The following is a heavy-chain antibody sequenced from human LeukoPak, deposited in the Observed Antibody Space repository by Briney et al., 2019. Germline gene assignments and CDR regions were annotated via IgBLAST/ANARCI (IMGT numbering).Heavy chain of an antibody. CDR1: GFTFSNYG. Sequence: GGSLRLSCAASGFTFSNYGMHWVRQAPGKGLEWVAVIWYDGSNKYYADSVKGRFSISRDNPKNSMYLQMNSLRAEDTAVYYCARDKTTWDGMDVWGQGTTVTVSS. CDR2: IWYDGSNK. D-gene: IGHD4-17*01. J-gene: IGHJ6*02. CDR3: ARDKTTWDGMDV. V-gene: IGHV3-33*01.